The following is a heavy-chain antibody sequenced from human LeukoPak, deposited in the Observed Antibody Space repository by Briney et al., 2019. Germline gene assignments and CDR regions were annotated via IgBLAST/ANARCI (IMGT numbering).Heavy chain of an antibody. CDR3: ATSETRGYSYSIDY. Sequence: SVKVSFKASGGTFINYAISWVRQAPGQGLEWMGGIIPIFGTANYAQKFQGRVTITADESTSTAYMELSSLRSEDTAVYYCATSETRGYSYSIDYWGQGTLVTVSS. V-gene: IGHV1-69*13. J-gene: IGHJ4*02. D-gene: IGHD5-18*01. CDR2: IIPIFGTA. CDR1: GGTFINYA.